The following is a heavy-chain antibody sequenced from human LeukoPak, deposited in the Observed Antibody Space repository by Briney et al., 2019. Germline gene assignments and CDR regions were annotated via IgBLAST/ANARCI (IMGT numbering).Heavy chain of an antibody. V-gene: IGHV3-7*03. D-gene: IGHD3-10*01. CDR2: IKQDGSEK. Sequence: GGSLRLSCAASGFTFSSYWISWVRQAPGKGLEWVANIKQDGSEKYYVDSVKGRFTISRDNAKNSLYLQMNSLRAEDTAVYYCARGFGRPWGQGTLVTVSS. CDR3: ARGFGRP. J-gene: IGHJ5*02. CDR1: GFTFSSYW.